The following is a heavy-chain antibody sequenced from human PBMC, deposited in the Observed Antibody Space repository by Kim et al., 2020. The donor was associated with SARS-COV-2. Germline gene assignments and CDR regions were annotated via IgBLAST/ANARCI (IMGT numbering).Heavy chain of an antibody. Sequence: ASVKVSCKASGYTFTSYGISWVRQAPGQGLEWMGWISAYNGNTNYAQKLQGRVTMTTDTSTSTAYMELRSLRSDDTAVYYCARVGFGEFTEYYYYYGMDVWGQGTTVTASS. V-gene: IGHV1-18*01. CDR1: GYTFTSYG. CDR3: ARVGFGEFTEYYYYYGMDV. CDR2: ISAYNGNT. J-gene: IGHJ6*02. D-gene: IGHD3-10*01.